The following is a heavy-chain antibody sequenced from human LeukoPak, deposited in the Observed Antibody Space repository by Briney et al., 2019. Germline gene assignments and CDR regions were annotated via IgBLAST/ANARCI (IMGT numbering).Heavy chain of an antibody. D-gene: IGHD2-2*01. CDR1: GGSISSGDCY. CDR3: ARDGGDIVVVPAATGAFDI. V-gene: IGHV4-30-4*08. J-gene: IGHJ3*02. Sequence: SETLSLTCTVSGGSISSGDCYWSWIRQPPGKGLEWIGYIYYSRSTYYNPSLKSRVTISVGTSKNQFSLKLSSVTAADTAVYYCARDGGDIVVVPAATGAFDIWGQGTMVTVSS. CDR2: IYYSRST.